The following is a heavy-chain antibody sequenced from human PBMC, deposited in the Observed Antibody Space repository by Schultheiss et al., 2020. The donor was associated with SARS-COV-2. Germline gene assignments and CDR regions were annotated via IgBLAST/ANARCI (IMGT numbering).Heavy chain of an antibody. Sequence: ASVKVSCKASGGTFSSYAISWVRQAPGQGLEWMGWINTNTGNPTYAQGFTGRFVFSLDTSVSTAYLQICSLKAEDTAVYYCARGEGRIDGPYFDYWGQGTLVTVSS. V-gene: IGHV7-4-1*01. D-gene: IGHD2-15*01. CDR1: GGTFSSYA. CDR3: ARGEGRIDGPYFDY. J-gene: IGHJ4*02. CDR2: INTNTGNP.